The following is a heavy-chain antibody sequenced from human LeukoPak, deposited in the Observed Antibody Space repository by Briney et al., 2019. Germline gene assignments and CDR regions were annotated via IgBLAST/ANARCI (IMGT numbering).Heavy chain of an antibody. Sequence: GGSLRLSCAASGFTFSSSAMAWVRQAPGRGLEWVSAISGSGDYTNYADSVKGRFTISRDNSKNALYLQMNSLRVEDTAVYYCAKDRASGSGSYSYRGFDYWGQGTPVTVSS. CDR2: ISGSGDYT. D-gene: IGHD6-19*01. J-gene: IGHJ4*02. CDR3: AKDRASGSGSYSYRGFDY. V-gene: IGHV3-23*01. CDR1: GFTFSSSA.